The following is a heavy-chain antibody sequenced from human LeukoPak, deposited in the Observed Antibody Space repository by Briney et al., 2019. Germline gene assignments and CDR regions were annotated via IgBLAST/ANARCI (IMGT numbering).Heavy chain of an antibody. J-gene: IGHJ4*02. Sequence: SETLSLTCTVSGYSISSGYYWGWIRQPPGKGLEWIGSIYHSGSTYYNPSLKSRVTISVDTSKNQFSLKLSSVTAADTAVYYCARAFLNFGGDYWGQGTLATVSS. CDR2: IYHSGST. CDR3: ARAFLNFGGDY. D-gene: IGHD3-3*02. CDR1: GYSISSGYY. V-gene: IGHV4-38-2*02.